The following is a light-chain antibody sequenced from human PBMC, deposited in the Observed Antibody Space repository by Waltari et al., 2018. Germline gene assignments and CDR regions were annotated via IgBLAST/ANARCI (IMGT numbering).Light chain of an antibody. J-gene: IGKJ1*01. CDR1: QSISIY. CDR3: QKSSSTPPWT. CDR2: PAS. Sequence: DIQMTQSPSSLSASVGDRVTITCRASQSISIYLNWYQQKPGKAPKLLIYPASSLQSGGPSRFSGSGSGTDVTLTISSLQPEDVATYYCQKSSSTPPWTFGQGTKVEIK. V-gene: IGKV1-39*01.